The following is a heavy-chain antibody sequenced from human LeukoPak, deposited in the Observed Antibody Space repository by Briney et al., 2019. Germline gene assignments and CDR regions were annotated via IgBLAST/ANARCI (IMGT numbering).Heavy chain of an antibody. V-gene: IGHV3-30*18. CDR1: GFTFSSYG. Sequence: PGRSLRLSCAASGFTFSSYGMHWVRQAPGKGLEWVAVISYDGSNKYYADSVKGRFTISRDNSKNTLYLQMNSLRAEDTAVYYCAKPPRGELSILFDYWGQGTLVTVSS. J-gene: IGHJ4*02. CDR2: ISYDGSNK. CDR3: AKPPRGELSILFDY. D-gene: IGHD3-16*02.